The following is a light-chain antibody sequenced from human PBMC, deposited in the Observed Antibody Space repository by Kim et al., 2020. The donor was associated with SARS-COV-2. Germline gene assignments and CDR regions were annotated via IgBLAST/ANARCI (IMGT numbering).Light chain of an antibody. CDR3: QQYGSSPYT. Sequence: EIVLTQSPGTLSLSPGERATLSCRASQSVSSSYLAWYQQKPGQAPRLLIYGTSSRATGIPDRYSGRGSETDFTLTISRLEPEDSAVYYCQQYGSSPYTCGQGTRLEI. J-gene: IGKJ2*01. V-gene: IGKV3-20*01. CDR2: GTS. CDR1: QSVSSSY.